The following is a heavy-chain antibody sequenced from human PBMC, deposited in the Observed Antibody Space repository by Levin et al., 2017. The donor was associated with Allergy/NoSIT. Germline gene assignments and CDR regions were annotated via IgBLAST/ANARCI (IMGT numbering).Heavy chain of an antibody. CDR1: GFTFSSFV. D-gene: IGHD3-10*01. Sequence: QSGGSLRLSCAASGFTFSSFVVNWVRQAPGGGLEWVSAITGSGESTYYADSVKGRFSISRDNSKNTVYLQMNSLRADDTAVYYCAKGTEFGGATPLEYWGQGTLATVSS. CDR3: AKGTEFGGATPLEY. CDR2: ITGSGEST. J-gene: IGHJ4*02. V-gene: IGHV3-23*01.